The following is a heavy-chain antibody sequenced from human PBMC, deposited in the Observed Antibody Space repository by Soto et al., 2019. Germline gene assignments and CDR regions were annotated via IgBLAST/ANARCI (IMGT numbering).Heavy chain of an antibody. Sequence: GGSLRLSCAASGFTFSSYGMHWVRQAPGKGLEWVAVISYDGSNKYYADSVKGRFTISRDNSKNTLYLQMNSLRAEDTAVYYCAKDLGYCTNGVCYSSDYFDYWGQGTLVTVSS. CDR3: AKDLGYCTNGVCYSSDYFDY. CDR1: GFTFSSYG. V-gene: IGHV3-30*18. J-gene: IGHJ4*02. D-gene: IGHD2-8*01. CDR2: ISYDGSNK.